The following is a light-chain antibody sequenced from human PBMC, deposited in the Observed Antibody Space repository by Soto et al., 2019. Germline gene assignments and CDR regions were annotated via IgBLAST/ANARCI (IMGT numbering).Light chain of an antibody. CDR1: VLAKNY. Sequence: SYELTQPSSVSVSPGQTARITCSGDVLAKNYARWFQQKPGQAPILVIYKDGERPSGIPGRFSGSSSGTTVTLTINGAQVEDEADYYCYSATDNNRVFGGGTKLTVL. CDR3: YSATDNNRV. J-gene: IGLJ2*01. CDR2: KDG. V-gene: IGLV3-27*01.